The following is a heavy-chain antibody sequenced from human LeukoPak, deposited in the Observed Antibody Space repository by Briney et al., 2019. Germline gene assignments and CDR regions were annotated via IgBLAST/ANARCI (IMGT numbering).Heavy chain of an antibody. V-gene: IGHV4-59*01. D-gene: IGHD2-15*01. CDR3: VRDCSGGSCYYN. CDR1: GGSISSYN. J-gene: IGHJ4*02. Sequence: PSETLSLTCTVSGGSISSYNWGWIRQSPGKGQEWIGNIYYSGSTKYNPSLKSRVTISVDTSKNQFSLKLSSVTAADTAVYYCVRDCSGGSCYYNWGQGTLVTVSS. CDR2: IYYSGST.